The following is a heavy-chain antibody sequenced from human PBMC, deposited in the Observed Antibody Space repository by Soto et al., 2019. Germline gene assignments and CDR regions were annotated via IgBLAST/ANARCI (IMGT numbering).Heavy chain of an antibody. CDR2: INHSGST. CDR1: GGSFSGYY. Sequence: SETLSLTCAVYGGSFSGYYWSWIRQPPGKGLEWIGEINHSGSTNYNPSLKSRVTISVDTSKNQFSLKLSSVTAADTAVYYCARLGGDWYYFDYWGQGTLVTVSS. V-gene: IGHV4-34*01. D-gene: IGHD2-21*02. J-gene: IGHJ4*02. CDR3: ARLGGDWYYFDY.